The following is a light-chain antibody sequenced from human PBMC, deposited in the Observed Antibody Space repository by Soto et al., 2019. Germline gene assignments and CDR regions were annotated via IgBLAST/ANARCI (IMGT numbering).Light chain of an antibody. CDR2: DVN. Sequence: QSVLTQPASVSGSPGQSITISCTGTSSDVGAYNYVSWCQQHPGKAPKLIIYDVNNWPSGVSNRFSGSKSGNTASLTISGLQADDEAYYYCTSYTTSSTGVFGGGTKVTVL. V-gene: IGLV2-14*01. J-gene: IGLJ3*02. CDR3: TSYTTSSTGV. CDR1: SSDVGAYNY.